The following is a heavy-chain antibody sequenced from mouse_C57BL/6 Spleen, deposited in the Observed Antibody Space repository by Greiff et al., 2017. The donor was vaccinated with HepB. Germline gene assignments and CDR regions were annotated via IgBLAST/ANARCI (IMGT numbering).Heavy chain of an antibody. Sequence: QVQLQQSGAELVRPGASVTLSCKASGYTFTDYDMHWVKQTPVHGLEWIGAIYPETGGTAYNQKFKGKAILTADKSSSTAYMELRSLTSEDSAVYYCTRGPDPYFDYWGQGTTLTVSS. CDR3: TRGPDPYFDY. CDR1: GYTFTDYD. J-gene: IGHJ2*01. V-gene: IGHV1-15*01. CDR2: IYPETGGT.